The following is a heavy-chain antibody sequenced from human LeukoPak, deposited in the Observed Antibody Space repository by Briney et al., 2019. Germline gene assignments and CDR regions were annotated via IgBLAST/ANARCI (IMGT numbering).Heavy chain of an antibody. J-gene: IGHJ6*03. CDR1: GFTFSSYG. V-gene: IGHV3-33*01. D-gene: IGHD3-3*01. CDR3: ARDPVLGGDFWSGYYTGYDYMDV. Sequence: GGSLRLSCAASGFTFSSYGMHWVRQAPGKGLEWVAVIWYDGSNKYYADSVKGRFTISRDNSKSTLYLQMNSLRAEDTAVYYCARDPVLGGDFWSGYYTGYDYMDVWGKGTTVTVSS. CDR2: IWYDGSNK.